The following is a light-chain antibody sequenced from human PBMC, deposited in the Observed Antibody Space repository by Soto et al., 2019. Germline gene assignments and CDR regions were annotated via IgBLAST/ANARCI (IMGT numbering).Light chain of an antibody. V-gene: IGKV1-13*02. Sequence: IQLTQSPASLSASVGERVTTTCRASQDIRGALAWYQQSPGEAPQLLIYDASTLESGVPSRFSGSSSGTHFTLTISSLQPEDFATYYCQQFLSYPITFGQGTRLEIK. CDR2: DAS. CDR3: QQFLSYPIT. J-gene: IGKJ5*01. CDR1: QDIRGA.